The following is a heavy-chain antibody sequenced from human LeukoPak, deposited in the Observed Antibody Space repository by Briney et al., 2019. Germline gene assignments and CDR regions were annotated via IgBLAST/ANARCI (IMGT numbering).Heavy chain of an antibody. D-gene: IGHD3-22*01. CDR2: ITGNGGTT. Sequence: PGGSLRLSCAASGFTFNNYAMTWVRQAPGKGLEWVSGITGNGGTTDYADSVKGRFTISRDNSKNTLYPQMNSLRAEDSAVYYCAKDHYYDSSGHPWGQGTLVTVSS. J-gene: IGHJ5*02. CDR1: GFTFNNYA. V-gene: IGHV3-23*01. CDR3: AKDHYYDSSGHP.